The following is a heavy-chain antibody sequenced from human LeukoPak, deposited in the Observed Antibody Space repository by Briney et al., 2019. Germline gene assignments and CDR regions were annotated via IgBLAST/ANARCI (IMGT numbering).Heavy chain of an antibody. CDR2: ISYDGSNK. CDR3: AREGNAYYDFWSGYSPVFDY. CDR1: GFTFSSYA. D-gene: IGHD3-3*01. V-gene: IGHV3-30-3*01. Sequence: GRSLRLSCAASGFTFSSYAMHWVRQAPGKGLEWVAVISYDGSNKYYADSVKGRFTISRDNSKNTLYLQMNSLRAEDTAVYYYAREGNAYYDFWSGYSPVFDYWGQGTLVTVSS. J-gene: IGHJ4*02.